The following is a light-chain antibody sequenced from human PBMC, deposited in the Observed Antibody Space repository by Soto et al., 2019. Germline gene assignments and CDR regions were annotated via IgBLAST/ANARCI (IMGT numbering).Light chain of an antibody. Sequence: FMLTQPHSVSESPGKTVTISCTRSSGSIASNYVQWYQQRPGSAPTTVIYADNQRPSGDPDRFSGSSDSSSNSASLTISGLKTEDEADYFCQSYDSSTVVFGGGTKLTVL. CDR3: QSYDSSTVV. J-gene: IGLJ2*01. CDR2: ADN. V-gene: IGLV6-57*04. CDR1: SGSIASNY.